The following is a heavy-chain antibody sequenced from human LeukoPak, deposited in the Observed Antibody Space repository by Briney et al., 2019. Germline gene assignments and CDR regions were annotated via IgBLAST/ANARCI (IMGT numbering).Heavy chain of an antibody. V-gene: IGHV4-59*01. Sequence: SETLSLTCTVSGGSINSYYWNWIRQPPGKGLEWVGYIYYSGSTNYHPSLKSRVTISVDTSRNQFSLKLSSVTAADTAMYYCARNLGGAEDYFDYWGQGTLVTVSS. D-gene: IGHD6-19*01. CDR2: IYYSGST. J-gene: IGHJ4*02. CDR3: ARNLGGAEDYFDY. CDR1: GGSINSYY.